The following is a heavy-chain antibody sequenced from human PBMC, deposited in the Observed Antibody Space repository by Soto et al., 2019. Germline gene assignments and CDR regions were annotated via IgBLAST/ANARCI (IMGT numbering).Heavy chain of an antibody. D-gene: IGHD1-26*01. J-gene: IGHJ5*02. Sequence: EVQLLESGGGLVQPGGSMRLSCAASGFTFSSYAMSWVRQAPGKGLEWVSGISGSGGTTSYADSVKGRFTISRDNSKNTVDLQMNSLRAEDTAVYYSAKDKNSGATPDWFDPWGQGTLVTVSS. CDR3: AKDKNSGATPDWFDP. CDR1: GFTFSSYA. CDR2: ISGSGGTT. V-gene: IGHV3-23*01.